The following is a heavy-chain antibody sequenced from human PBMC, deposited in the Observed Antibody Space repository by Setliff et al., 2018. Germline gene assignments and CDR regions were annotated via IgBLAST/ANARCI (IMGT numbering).Heavy chain of an antibody. V-gene: IGHV5-51*01. CDR3: ARRARGEYHMDV. CDR2: IYPGDSET. CDR1: AYKFSNFW. Sequence: PGESLKISCQGSAYKFSNFWVAWVRQMPGKGLEWMGIIYPGDSETRYSPSFQGQVTISADKSISTAYLQWSSLKASDIAMYYCARRARGEYHMDVWGKGTTVTVSS. D-gene: IGHD3-16*01. J-gene: IGHJ6*03.